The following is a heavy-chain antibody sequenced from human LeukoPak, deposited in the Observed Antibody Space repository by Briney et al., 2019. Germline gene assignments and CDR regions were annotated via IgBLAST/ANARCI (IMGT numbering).Heavy chain of an antibody. CDR2: MFYTGSG. J-gene: IGHJ5*02. D-gene: IGHD5-18*01. CDR1: GGSMSNYY. Sequence: SETLSLTCSVSGGSMSNYYWNWIRQPPGKGLEWIGYMFYTGSGKYNPSLRSRVTISVDTSKRQISLKLTSVTAADTAVYYCATNLPGYSYGYWAAWGQGTLVTVSS. V-gene: IGHV4-59*01. CDR3: ATNLPGYSYGYWAA.